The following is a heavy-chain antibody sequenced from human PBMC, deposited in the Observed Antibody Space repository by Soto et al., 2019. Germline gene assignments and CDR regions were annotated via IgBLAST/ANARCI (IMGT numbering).Heavy chain of an antibody. J-gene: IGHJ5*02. D-gene: IGHD1-1*01. CDR2: INHSGST. CDR1: GGSFSGYY. V-gene: IGHV4-34*01. CDR3: ARGVPRRGWFDP. Sequence: QVQLQQWGAGLLKPSETLSLTCAVYGGSFSGYYWSWIRQPPGKGLEWIGEINHSGSTNYNPSLKGRVTISVDTSKNQFSLKLSSVTAADTAVYYCARGVPRRGWFDPWGQGTLVTVSS.